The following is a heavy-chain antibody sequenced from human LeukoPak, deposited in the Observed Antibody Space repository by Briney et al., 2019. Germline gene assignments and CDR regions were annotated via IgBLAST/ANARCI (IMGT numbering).Heavy chain of an antibody. CDR2: IYHSGST. CDR3: ARGPYGDYEWYFDL. CDR1: GYSISSGYY. V-gene: IGHV4-38-2*02. D-gene: IGHD4-17*01. Sequence: SETLSLTCTVSGYSISSGYYWGWIRQPPGKGLEWIGSIYHSGSTYYNPSLKSRVTISVDTSKNQFSLKLSSVTAADTAVYYCARGPYGDYEWYFDLWGRGTLVTVSS. J-gene: IGHJ2*01.